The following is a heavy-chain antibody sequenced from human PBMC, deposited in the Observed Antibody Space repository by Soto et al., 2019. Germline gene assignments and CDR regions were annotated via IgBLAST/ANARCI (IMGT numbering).Heavy chain of an antibody. CDR3: ARDRPGGNSDY. J-gene: IGHJ4*02. CDR1: GGSISSSSYY. V-gene: IGHV4-39*02. D-gene: IGHD2-21*02. CDR2: IYYSGST. Sequence: PSETLSLTCTVSGGSISSSSYYWGWIRQPPGKGLEWIGSIYYSGSTYYNPSLKSRVTISVDTSKNQFSLKLSSVTAADTAVYYCARDRPGGNSDYWGQGTLVTVSS.